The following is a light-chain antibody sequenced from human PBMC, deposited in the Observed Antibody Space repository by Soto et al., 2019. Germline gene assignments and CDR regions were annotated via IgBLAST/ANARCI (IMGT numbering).Light chain of an antibody. CDR3: QSYDSSLSGYV. CDR2: GNS. J-gene: IGLJ1*01. V-gene: IGLV1-40*01. Sequence: QSVLTQPRSVSGAPGQRITISCTGGSSNIGAGYDVHWYQQLPGTAPKLLIYGNSNRPSGVPDRFSGSKSGTSASLAITGLQAEDEADYYCQSYDSSLSGYVFGTGTKVTVL. CDR1: SSNIGAGYD.